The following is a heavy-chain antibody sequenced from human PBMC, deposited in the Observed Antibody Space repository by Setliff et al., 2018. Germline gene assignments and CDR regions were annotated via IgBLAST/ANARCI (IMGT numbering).Heavy chain of an antibody. CDR1: GDSINYYY. CDR2: IYHSGGA. D-gene: IGHD6-6*01. Sequence: SETLSLTCTVSGDSINYYYWTWIRQPPGKGLEWIGYIYHSGGANYNPSLKSRVTISVATSKKQFSLNLSSVTAADTAVYYCARGQATSSRSSLVYWGQGIPVTAPQ. J-gene: IGHJ4*02. CDR3: ARGQATSSRSSLVY. V-gene: IGHV4-59*12.